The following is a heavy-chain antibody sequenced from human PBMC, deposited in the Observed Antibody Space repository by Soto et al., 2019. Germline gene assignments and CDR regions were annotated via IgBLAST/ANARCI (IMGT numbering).Heavy chain of an antibody. CDR1: GYSFTNYW. CDR3: ARGNHPPTYYFEY. V-gene: IGHV5-51*01. Sequence: GESLKISCKGSGYSFTNYWIGWVRQMPGKGLELMGIMYPGDSDTRYSPSFQGQVTISADKSISTTYLQWRSLMASDSAIYYCARGNHPPTYYFEYWGQGTLVTVSS. CDR2: MYPGDSDT. J-gene: IGHJ4*02. D-gene: IGHD1-1*01.